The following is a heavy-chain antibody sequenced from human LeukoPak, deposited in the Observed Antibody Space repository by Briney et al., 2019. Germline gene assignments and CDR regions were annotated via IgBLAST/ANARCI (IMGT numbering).Heavy chain of an antibody. Sequence: RASVKVSCKASGYTFTSYGISWVRQAPGQGLEWMGWISAYNGNTNYAQKLQGRVTMTTDTSTSTAYMELRSLRSDDTAVYYCARSPRFLEWFRYYFDYWGQGTLVTVSS. CDR1: GYTFTSYG. J-gene: IGHJ4*02. V-gene: IGHV1-18*01. D-gene: IGHD3-3*01. CDR2: ISAYNGNT. CDR3: ARSPRFLEWFRYYFDY.